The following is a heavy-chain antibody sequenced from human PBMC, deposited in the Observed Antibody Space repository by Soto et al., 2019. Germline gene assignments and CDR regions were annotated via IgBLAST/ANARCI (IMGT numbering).Heavy chain of an antibody. J-gene: IGHJ4*02. CDR1: GGSFSGYY. D-gene: IGHD2-2*01. V-gene: IGHV4-34*01. Sequence: QVQLQQWGAGLLKPSETLSLTCAVYGGSFSGYYWSWIRQPPGKGLEWIGEINHSGSTNYNPSLKSRVTISVDTSKNQFSLKLSSVTAADTAVYYCARGQLFGGRSRHQKVFDYWGQGTLVTVSS. CDR3: ARGQLFGGRSRHQKVFDY. CDR2: INHSGST.